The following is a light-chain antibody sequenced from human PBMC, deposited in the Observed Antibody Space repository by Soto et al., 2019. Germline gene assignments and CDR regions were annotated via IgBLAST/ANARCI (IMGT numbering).Light chain of an antibody. V-gene: IGKV1-39*01. CDR2: AAS. CDR1: QGIRSA. Sequence: IQLTQSPSALSASVGDRVTITCRASQGIRSALGWYQQKPGKVPKLLIYAASSLQSGVPSRFSGSGSGTDFTLTISSLQPEDFATYYCQQSYSTLNTFGQGTRLEIK. J-gene: IGKJ5*01. CDR3: QQSYSTLNT.